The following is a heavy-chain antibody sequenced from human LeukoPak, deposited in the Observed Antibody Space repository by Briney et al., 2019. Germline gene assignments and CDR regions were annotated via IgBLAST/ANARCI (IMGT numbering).Heavy chain of an antibody. J-gene: IGHJ6*02. V-gene: IGHV3-23*01. CDR3: AKGYGYSSSWTSNYYFYGLDV. D-gene: IGHD6-13*01. Sequence: GGSLRLSCAASGFTFSTYAMSWVRQAPGKGLEWVSAISDSDSGTYYADSVKGRFTISRDNSKNTLYLQMNSLRAEDTAVYYCAKGYGYSSSWTSNYYFYGLDVWGQWTTVTVSS. CDR1: GFTFSTYA. CDR2: ISDSDSGT.